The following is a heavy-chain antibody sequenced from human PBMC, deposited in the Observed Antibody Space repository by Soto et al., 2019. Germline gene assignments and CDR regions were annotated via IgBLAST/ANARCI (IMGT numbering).Heavy chain of an antibody. Sequence: PGGSLRLSCAISGFSVSSNHLSWVRQAPGKGLEWVSVHYSGGSTYYADSVQGRFTISRDKSNNTLYLQMRRVRAEDTAVYFCARHRHPRGTVGATSPLDPWGQGTKVTVYS. V-gene: IGHV3-53*01. CDR2: HYSGGST. CDR1: GFSVSSNH. D-gene: IGHD1-26*01. CDR3: ARHRHPRGTVGATSPLDP. J-gene: IGHJ5*02.